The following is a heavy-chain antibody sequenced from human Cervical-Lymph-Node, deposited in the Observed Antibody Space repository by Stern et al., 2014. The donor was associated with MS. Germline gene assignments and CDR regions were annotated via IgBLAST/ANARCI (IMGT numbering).Heavy chain of an antibody. D-gene: IGHD6-13*01. Sequence: VQLVQSGAEVKKPGSSVKVSCKASGDIFSNFDISWVRQAPGQGLEWMGGITPLFGTTNYAQRFQCRVTLTADESTNTVYMELSSLRADDTAVFYCARHQEGIAAYWGQGTLVTVSS. J-gene: IGHJ4*02. CDR2: ITPLFGTT. V-gene: IGHV1-69*01. CDR1: GDIFSNFD. CDR3: ARHQEGIAAY.